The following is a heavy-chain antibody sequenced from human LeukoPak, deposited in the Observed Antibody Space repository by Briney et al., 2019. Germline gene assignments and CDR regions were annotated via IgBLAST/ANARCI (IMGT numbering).Heavy chain of an antibody. CDR2: MSGGGDTT. CDR3: AKSAHLFPDWFDP. V-gene: IGHV3-23*01. Sequence: PGGSLRLSCAASGFTFSSYAMNWVRQAPGKGLEWVSGMSGGGDTTYYADSVKGRFTISRDNSKNTLYLQMNSLRAEDTAVYYCAKSAHLFPDWFDPWGQGTLVTVSS. J-gene: IGHJ5*02. CDR1: GFTFSSYA.